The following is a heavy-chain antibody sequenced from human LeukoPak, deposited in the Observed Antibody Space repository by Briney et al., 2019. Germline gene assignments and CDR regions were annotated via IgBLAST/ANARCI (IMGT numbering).Heavy chain of an antibody. CDR1: GYTFTSYA. D-gene: IGHD3-22*01. Sequence: ASVKVSCKASGYTFTSYAINWVRQAPRQGLEWMGWISAYSGNTNYAQNFLGRVTMTRDTSTSTAYMDLRGLKSDDTAVYYCAREREHYYDSSTSAFDIWGQGTMVTVSS. V-gene: IGHV1-18*01. J-gene: IGHJ3*02. CDR2: ISAYSGNT. CDR3: AREREHYYDSSTSAFDI.